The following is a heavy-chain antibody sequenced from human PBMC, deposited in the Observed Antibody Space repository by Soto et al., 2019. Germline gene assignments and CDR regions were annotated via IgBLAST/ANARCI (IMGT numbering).Heavy chain of an antibody. D-gene: IGHD3-22*01. CDR1: GGTFSSYA. J-gene: IGHJ4*02. CDR2: IIPIFGTA. CDR3: ASGSYDSSGYYYHYFDY. V-gene: IGHV1-69*13. Sequence: SVKVSCKASGGTFSSYAISWVRQAPGQGLEWMGGIIPIFGTANYAQKFQGRVTITADESTSTAYMELSSLRSEDTAVYYCASGSYDSSGYYYHYFDYRGQGTLVTVSS.